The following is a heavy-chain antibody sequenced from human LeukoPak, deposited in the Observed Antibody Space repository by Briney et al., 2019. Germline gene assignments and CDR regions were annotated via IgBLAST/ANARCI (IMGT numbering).Heavy chain of an antibody. CDR1: RFTFSTYS. CDR2: ISSSSTNI. V-gene: IGHV3-48*01. Sequence: GGSLRLSSAASRFTFSTYSMNWVRQAPGRGLEWVSYISSSSTNIYYKDSVKGRFTISRDNAKNSLYLHMSSLRAEDTAVYYCVRNDGDNAFDIWGQGTMVIVSS. D-gene: IGHD4-17*01. J-gene: IGHJ3*02. CDR3: VRNDGDNAFDI.